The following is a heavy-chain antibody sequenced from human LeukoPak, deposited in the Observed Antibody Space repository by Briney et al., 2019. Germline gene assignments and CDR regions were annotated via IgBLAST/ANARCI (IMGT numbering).Heavy chain of an antibody. V-gene: IGHV3-7*01. CDR2: IKQGGREK. Sequence: GGSLRLSCAASGFTFSSYWMSWVRQAPGKGLEWVANIKQGGREKYYVEYVKGRFTISRDNAKNSLYLQMNSLRAEDTAVYYCARYYDSSGYVKDWFDPWGQGTLVTVSS. J-gene: IGHJ5*02. D-gene: IGHD3-22*01. CDR1: GFTFSSYW. CDR3: ARYYDSSGYVKDWFDP.